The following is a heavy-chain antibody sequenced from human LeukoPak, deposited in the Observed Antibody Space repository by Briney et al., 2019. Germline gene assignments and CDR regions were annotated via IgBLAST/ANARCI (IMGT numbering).Heavy chain of an antibody. Sequence: GASVKVSCKVSGYTLTELSMHWVRQAPGKGLEWMGGFDLEDGETIYAQKFQGRVTMTEDTSTDTAYMELSSLRSEDTAVYYCAKSLAVAGYYYGMDVWGQGTTVTVSS. D-gene: IGHD6-19*01. CDR2: FDLEDGET. CDR1: GYTLTELS. J-gene: IGHJ6*02. CDR3: AKSLAVAGYYYGMDV. V-gene: IGHV1-24*01.